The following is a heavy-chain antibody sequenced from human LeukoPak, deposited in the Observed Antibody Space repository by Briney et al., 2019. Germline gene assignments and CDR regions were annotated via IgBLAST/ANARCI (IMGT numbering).Heavy chain of an antibody. CDR1: GFTFSSYG. CDR2: ISTTSDYK. D-gene: IGHD2-2*01. V-gene: IGHV3-21*01. CDR3: ARARDCSSTSCYGVGDF. J-gene: IGHJ4*02. Sequence: GGSLRLSCAASGFTFSSYGMHWVRQAPGKGLEWVSAISTTSDYKHYADSVKGRFTISRDNAKNSLYLQMNSLRAEDTAVYYCARARDCSSTSCYGVGDFWGQGTLVTVSS.